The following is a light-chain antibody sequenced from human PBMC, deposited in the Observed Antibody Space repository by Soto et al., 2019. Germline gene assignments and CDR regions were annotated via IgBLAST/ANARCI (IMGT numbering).Light chain of an antibody. Sequence: HSVLTQPASVSGSPGQSIAISCTGTSSDVGNYPYVSWYQQHPGKVPKLVIFDVQQRPSGVSNRFSGSKSGNTASLTISGLQAEDEGDYYCASYTTSSTVVFGGGTKLTVL. CDR1: SSDVGNYPY. V-gene: IGLV2-14*03. CDR2: DVQ. J-gene: IGLJ2*01. CDR3: ASYTTSSTVV.